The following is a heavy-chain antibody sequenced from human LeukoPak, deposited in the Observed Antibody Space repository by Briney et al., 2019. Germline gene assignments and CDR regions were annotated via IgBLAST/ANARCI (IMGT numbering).Heavy chain of an antibody. J-gene: IGHJ3*01. CDR1: GFTSSAFW. D-gene: IGHD3-22*01. CDR2: IKKDGSEK. V-gene: IGHV3-7*04. CDR3: VRVSQDDDYYDSPVQGAFDL. Sequence: GGSLRLSCVASGFTSSAFWMSWVRRPPGKGLEWVANIKKDGSEKEYVDSVKGRFSISRDNAKNSLYLQMSSLRAEDTAMYYCVRVSQDDDYYDSPVQGAFDLRGQGTMVTVSS.